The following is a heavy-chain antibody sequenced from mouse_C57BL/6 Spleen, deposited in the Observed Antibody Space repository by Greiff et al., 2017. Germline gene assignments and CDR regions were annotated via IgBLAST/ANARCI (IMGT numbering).Heavy chain of an antibody. CDR1: GYAFTNYL. CDR2: INPGSGGT. J-gene: IGHJ2*01. D-gene: IGHD1-1*01. Sequence: QVQLQRSGAELVRPGTSVKVSCKASGYAFTNYLIEWVKQRPGQGLEWIGVINPGSGGTNYNEKFKGKATLTADKSSSTAYMQLSSLTSEDSAVYFCAREFGYGSSSYYFDYWGQGTTLTVSS. V-gene: IGHV1-54*01. CDR3: AREFGYGSSSYYFDY.